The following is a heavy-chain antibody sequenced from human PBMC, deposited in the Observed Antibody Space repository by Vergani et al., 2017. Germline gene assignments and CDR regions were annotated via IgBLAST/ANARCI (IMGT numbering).Heavy chain of an antibody. CDR3: AKKSTSCTPTHCHITIVQGVPWDS. CDR1: GGPFKNSA. J-gene: IGHJ4*02. Sequence: QVQLVQSGAEVKKPGSSVKVSCKASGGPFKNSAFSWVRQVPGQGLEWMGRIITFFGTTDYAQKFQGRFTIIADEFTKTVDMQLSNLRSEDTAVYYCAKKSTSCTPTHCHITIVQGVPWDSWGQGTLVTVSS. CDR2: IITFFGTT. D-gene: IGHD3-10*01. V-gene: IGHV1-69*13.